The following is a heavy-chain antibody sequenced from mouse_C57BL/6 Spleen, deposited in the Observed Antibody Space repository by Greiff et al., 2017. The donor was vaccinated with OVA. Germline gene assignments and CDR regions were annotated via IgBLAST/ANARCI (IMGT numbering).Heavy chain of an antibody. V-gene: IGHV1-80*01. D-gene: IGHD1-1*01. Sequence: QVQLQQSGAELVKPGASVKISCKASGYAFSSYWMNWVKQRPGKGLEWIGQIYPGDGDTNYNGKFKGKATLTAAKSSSTAYMQLSSLTSEDSAVYVCAGSGTRVVGGPHAMDYWGQGTSVTVSS. CDR2: IYPGDGDT. CDR1: GYAFSSYW. CDR3: AGSGTRVVGGPHAMDY. J-gene: IGHJ4*01.